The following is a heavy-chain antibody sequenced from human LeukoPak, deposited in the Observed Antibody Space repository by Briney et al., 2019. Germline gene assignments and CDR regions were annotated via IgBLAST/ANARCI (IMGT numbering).Heavy chain of an antibody. CDR3: ARADDSSSGYFDY. V-gene: IGHV3-30*04. D-gene: IGHD6-6*01. CDR2: ISYDGSNK. J-gene: IGHJ4*02. CDR1: GFTFSTYA. Sequence: GGSLRLSCAASGFTFSTYAMHWVRQAPGKGLEWVAVISYDGSNKYYADSVKGRFTISRDNAKNSLYLQMNSLRAEDTAVYYCARADDSSSGYFDYWGQGTLVTVSS.